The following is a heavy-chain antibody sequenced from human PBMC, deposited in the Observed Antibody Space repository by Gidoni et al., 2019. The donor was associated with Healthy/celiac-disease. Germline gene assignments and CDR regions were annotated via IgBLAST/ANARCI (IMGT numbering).Heavy chain of an antibody. J-gene: IGHJ6*03. V-gene: IGHV3-49*03. CDR3: TVGGYHYYMDV. CDR2: IGSKAYGRTT. Sequence: SCTAAGFTFGDYDMSWFRQAPGKGLEWVGFIGSKAYGRTTEYAASVKGRFTISRDDSKSIAYLQMNSLKTEDTAVYYCTVGGYHYYMDVWGKGTTVTVSS. CDR1: GFTFGDYD. D-gene: IGHD2-15*01.